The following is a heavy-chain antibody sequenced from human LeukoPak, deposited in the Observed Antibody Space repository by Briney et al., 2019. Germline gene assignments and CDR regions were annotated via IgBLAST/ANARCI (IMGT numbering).Heavy chain of an antibody. D-gene: IGHD3-22*01. CDR3: ARDLSTYYYDSSGPDY. CDR1: GFSFSSYN. J-gene: IGHJ4*02. Sequence: PGGSLRLSCAASGFSFSSYNMNWVRQAPGKGLEWVSSISSSSSYIYYADSVKGRFTISRDNAKNSLYLQMNSLRAEDTAVYYCARDLSTYYYDSSGPDYWGQGTLVTVSS. V-gene: IGHV3-21*04. CDR2: ISSSSSYI.